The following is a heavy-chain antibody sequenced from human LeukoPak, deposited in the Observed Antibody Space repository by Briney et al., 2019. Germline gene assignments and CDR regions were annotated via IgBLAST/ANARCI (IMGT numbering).Heavy chain of an antibody. CDR2: INNDGSST. J-gene: IGHJ4*02. Sequence: PGGSLRLSCAASGFTFSTYWMHWVRQAPGKGLVWVSSINNDGSSTNYADSVKGRFTNSRDNAKNTLYLQMNSLQAEDTAGYFCARDLRGSRDYWGQGTLVTVSS. CDR1: GFTFSTYW. D-gene: IGHD2-15*01. CDR3: ARDLRGSRDY. V-gene: IGHV3-74*01.